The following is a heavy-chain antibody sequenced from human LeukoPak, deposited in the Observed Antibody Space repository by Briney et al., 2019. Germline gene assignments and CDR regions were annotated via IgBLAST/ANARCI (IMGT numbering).Heavy chain of an antibody. CDR3: ARDRRGSYYNVAYYYYMDV. Sequence: PGGSLRLSCAASGFTFSSYSMNWVRQAPGKGLELVSSISSSSSYIYYADSVKGRFTISRDNAKNSLYLQMNSLRAEDTAVYYCARDRRGSYYNVAYYYYMDVWGKGTTVTVSS. V-gene: IGHV3-21*01. D-gene: IGHD3-10*01. J-gene: IGHJ6*03. CDR1: GFTFSSYS. CDR2: ISSSSSYI.